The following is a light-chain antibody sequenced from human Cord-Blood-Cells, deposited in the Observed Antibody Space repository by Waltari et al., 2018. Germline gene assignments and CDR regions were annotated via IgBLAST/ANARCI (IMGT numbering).Light chain of an antibody. Sequence: QSALTQPASVSGSPGQSITISCTGTSSDVGGYNYVSWYQQHPGKAPKLMIYVVSNRPSGVSNLFSGSKCGNTASLTISGLQAEDEADYYCSSYTSSSTLVVFGGGTKLTVL. J-gene: IGLJ2*01. CDR1: SSDVGGYNY. CDR3: SSYTSSSTLVV. CDR2: VVS. V-gene: IGLV2-14*01.